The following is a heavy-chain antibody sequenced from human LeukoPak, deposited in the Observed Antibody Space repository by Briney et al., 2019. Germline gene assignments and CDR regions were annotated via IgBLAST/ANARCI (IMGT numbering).Heavy chain of an antibody. V-gene: IGHV4-34*01. CDR2: INHSGST. Sequence: SETLSLTCAVYGGFFSGYYWSWIRQPPGKGLEWIGEINHSGSTNYNPPLKSRVTISVDTSKNQFSLKLSSVTAADTAVYYCARLYDSSGYYFDYWGQGTLVTVSS. CDR3: ARLYDSSGYYFDY. J-gene: IGHJ4*02. CDR1: GGFFSGYY. D-gene: IGHD3-22*01.